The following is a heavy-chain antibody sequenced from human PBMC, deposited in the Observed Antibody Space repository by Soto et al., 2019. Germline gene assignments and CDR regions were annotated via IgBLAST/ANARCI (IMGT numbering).Heavy chain of an antibody. CDR3: ARDPPPPDY. V-gene: IGHV1-18*01. CDR1: GYTFASYA. Sequence: GASGKVSCKASGYTFASYAISCMRQAPGQGLEWMGWISAYNGNTNYAQKLQGRVTMTTDTSTSTAYMELRSLRSDDKAVYYCARDPPPPDYWGQGTLVTVSS. J-gene: IGHJ4*02. CDR2: ISAYNGNT.